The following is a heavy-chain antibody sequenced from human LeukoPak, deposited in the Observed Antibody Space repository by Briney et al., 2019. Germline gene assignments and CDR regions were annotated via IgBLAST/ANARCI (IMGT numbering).Heavy chain of an antibody. D-gene: IGHD6-6*01. Sequence: SETLSLTCAVSGGPLSGDYWSWIRQPPGEGLEWIGEINYVGSTNYNPSLKSRVTISVDTSKNQFSLKLSPVTAADTAVYHCARIRSPSYSSSYYYYYMDVWGKGTTVTVSS. CDR2: INYVGST. CDR1: GGPLSGDY. V-gene: IGHV4-34*01. CDR3: ARIRSPSYSSSYYYYYMDV. J-gene: IGHJ6*03.